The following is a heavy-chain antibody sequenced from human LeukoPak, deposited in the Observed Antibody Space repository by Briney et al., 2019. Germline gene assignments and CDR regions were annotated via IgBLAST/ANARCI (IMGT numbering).Heavy chain of an antibody. V-gene: IGHV3-23*01. J-gene: IGHJ6*03. CDR1: GFTISSYG. CDR2: ISGRAGAGNT. CDR3: AKVAAAILTGYYYYYYYVDV. D-gene: IGHD3-9*01. Sequence: GGTLRLSCAASGFTISSYGMNWVRQAPGKGLEWVSGISGRAGAGNTYYADSVKGRFTVSRDNSKNTLYLQMNSLRAEDTAVYYCAKVAAAILTGYYYYYYYVDVWGRGTTVTISS.